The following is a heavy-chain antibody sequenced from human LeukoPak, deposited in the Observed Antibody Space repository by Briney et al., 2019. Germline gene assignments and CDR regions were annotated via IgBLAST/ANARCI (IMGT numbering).Heavy chain of an antibody. D-gene: IGHD2-2*03. CDR3: ALSGGYCSSTSCYVDDAFDI. CDR1: GLTLSSFG. CDR2: ISYDGTNK. Sequence: QPGRSLRLSCEASGLTLSSFGMHWVRQAPGRGLEWVALISYDGTNKYYAGSVKGRFTISRDNSKNTLYLQMNSLTAGDTAVYYCALSGGYCSSTSCYVDDAFDIWGQGTMVTVSS. J-gene: IGHJ3*02. V-gene: IGHV3-30*03.